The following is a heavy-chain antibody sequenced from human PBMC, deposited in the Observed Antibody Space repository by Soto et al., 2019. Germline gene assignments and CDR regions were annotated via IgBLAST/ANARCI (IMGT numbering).Heavy chain of an antibody. CDR1: GFTFSSYW. J-gene: IGHJ4*02. CDR2: ISSGGDTI. D-gene: IGHD2-21*01. V-gene: IGHV3-48*01. CDR3: ARGPISNDHYFDY. Sequence: GGSLRLSCAASGFTFSSYWMSWVRQAPGKELEWISYISSGGDTIYYADSVRGRFTISRDNVKNSLYLQMHSLGAEETALYYCARGPISNDHYFDYWCQGALVTVPS.